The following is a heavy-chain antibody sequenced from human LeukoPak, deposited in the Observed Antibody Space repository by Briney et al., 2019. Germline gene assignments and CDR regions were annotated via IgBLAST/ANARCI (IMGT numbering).Heavy chain of an antibody. V-gene: IGHV3-7*01. J-gene: IGHJ4*02. Sequence: GGSLRLSCAASGFSISSYEMNWVPQAPGKGLEWVANIKQDGSKKYYLDSVQGRFTISREKAKNSLYLHMNSMRAEDTAVYFCTREAAAGIDYWGQGTLVTASS. D-gene: IGHD6-13*01. CDR2: IKQDGSKK. CDR1: GFSISSYE. CDR3: TREAAAGIDY.